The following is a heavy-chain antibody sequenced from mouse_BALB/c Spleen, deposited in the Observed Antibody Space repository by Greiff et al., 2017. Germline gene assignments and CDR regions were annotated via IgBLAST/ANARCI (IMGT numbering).Heavy chain of an antibody. V-gene: IGHV14-3*02. J-gene: IGHJ3*01. CDR3: AKYAFDY. D-gene: IGHD6-5*01. Sequence: EVKLQESGAELVKPGASVKLSCTASGFYIKDTYMHWVKQRPEQGLEWLGRIDPANGNTKYDPKFQGKATITADTSSNTAYLQLSSLTSEDTAVYYCAKYAFDYWGQGTLVTVSA. CDR1: GFYIKDTY. CDR2: IDPANGNT.